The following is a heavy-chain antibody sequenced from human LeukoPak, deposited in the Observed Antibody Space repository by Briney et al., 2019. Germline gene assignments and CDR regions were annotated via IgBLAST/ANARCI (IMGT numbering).Heavy chain of an antibody. Sequence: PGGSLRLSCAASGFTFSNYGMHWVRQAPGRGLEWVAVISYEGRTMYYADSVKGRFTISRDNSRNTLFLQMNSLSPDDTAVYYCAKEGTAQISTWYDNWGQGTLVTVSS. D-gene: IGHD2-2*01. CDR3: AKEGTAQISTWYDN. V-gene: IGHV3-30*18. CDR1: GFTFSNYG. CDR2: ISYEGRTM. J-gene: IGHJ4*02.